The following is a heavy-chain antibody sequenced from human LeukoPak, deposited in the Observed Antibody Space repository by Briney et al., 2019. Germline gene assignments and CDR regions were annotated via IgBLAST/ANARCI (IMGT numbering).Heavy chain of an antibody. D-gene: IGHD3-22*01. V-gene: IGHV1-18*01. CDR1: GGTFSSYA. J-gene: IGHJ4*02. CDR3: ARVLSYYYDSSGSQGFDY. Sequence: ASVKVSCKASGGTFSSYAISWVRQAPGQGLEWMGWISAYNGNTNYAQKLQGRVTMTTDTSTSTAYMELRSLRSDDTAVYYCARVLSYYYDSSGSQGFDYWGQGTLVTVSS. CDR2: ISAYNGNT.